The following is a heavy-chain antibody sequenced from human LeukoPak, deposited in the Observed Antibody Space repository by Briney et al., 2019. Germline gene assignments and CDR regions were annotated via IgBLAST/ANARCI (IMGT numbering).Heavy chain of an antibody. D-gene: IGHD5/OR15-5a*01. CDR2: INHSGST. Sequence: GSLRLSFAASGFTFSSYWMSWIRQPPGKGLEWIGEINHSGSTNYNPSLKSRVTISVDTSKNQFSLKLSSVTAADTAVYYCARARVYDYWGQGTLVTVSS. J-gene: IGHJ4*02. CDR1: GFTFSSYW. CDR3: ARARVYDY. V-gene: IGHV4-34*01.